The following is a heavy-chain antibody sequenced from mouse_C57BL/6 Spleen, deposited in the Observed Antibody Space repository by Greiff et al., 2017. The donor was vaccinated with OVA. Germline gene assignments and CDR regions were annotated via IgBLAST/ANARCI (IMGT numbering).Heavy chain of an antibody. CDR1: GYTFTSYW. J-gene: IGHJ2*01. D-gene: IGHD2-5*01. V-gene: IGHV1-50*01. CDR3: ARDSNYDY. Sequence: VQLQQPGAELVKPGASVKLSCKASGYTFTSYWMQWVKQRPGQGLEWIGEIDPSDSYTNYNQKFKGKATLTVDTSSSTAYMQLSSLTSEDSAVYYCARDSNYDYWGKGTTLTVSS. CDR2: IDPSDSYT.